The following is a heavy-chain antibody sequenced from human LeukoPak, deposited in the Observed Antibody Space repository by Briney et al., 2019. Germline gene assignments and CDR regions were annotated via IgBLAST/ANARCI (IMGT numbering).Heavy chain of an antibody. J-gene: IGHJ4*02. CDR2: INAGNGNT. CDR1: GYTFTSYA. Sequence: ASVKVSCTASGYTFTSYAMHWVRQAPGQRLEWMGWINAGNGNTKYSQKFQGRVTITRDTSASTAYMELSSLRSEDTAVYYCARRSGYSGYDLDYWGQGTLVTVSS. CDR3: ARRSGYSGYDLDY. V-gene: IGHV1-3*01. D-gene: IGHD5-12*01.